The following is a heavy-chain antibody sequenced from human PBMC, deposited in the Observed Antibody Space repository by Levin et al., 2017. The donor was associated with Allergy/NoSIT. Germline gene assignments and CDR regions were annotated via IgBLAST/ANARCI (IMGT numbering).Heavy chain of an antibody. CDR2: INSDGSST. CDR3: ARDLGYCSGGSCYSYDYFDY. D-gene: IGHD2-15*01. Sequence: PGGSLRLSCAASGFTFSSYWMHWVRQAPGKGLVWVSRINSDGSSTSYADSVKGRFTISRDNAKNTLYLQMNSLRAEDTAVYYCARDLGYCSGGSCYSYDYFDYWGQGTLVTVSS. CDR1: GFTFSSYW. J-gene: IGHJ4*02. V-gene: IGHV3-74*01.